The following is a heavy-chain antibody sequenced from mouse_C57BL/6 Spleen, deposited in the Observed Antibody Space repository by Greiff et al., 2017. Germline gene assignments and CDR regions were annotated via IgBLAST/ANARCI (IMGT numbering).Heavy chain of an antibody. CDR2: IYPGSGNT. CDR1: GYTFTDYY. Sequence: VQLVESGAELVRPGASVKLSCKASGYTFTDYYINWVKQRPGQGLEWIARIYPGSGNTYYNEKFKGKATLTAEKSSSTAYMQLSSLTSEDSAVYFCAKGGRGSSLYWYFDVWGTGTTVTVSS. D-gene: IGHD1-1*01. J-gene: IGHJ1*03. V-gene: IGHV1-76*01. CDR3: AKGGRGSSLYWYFDV.